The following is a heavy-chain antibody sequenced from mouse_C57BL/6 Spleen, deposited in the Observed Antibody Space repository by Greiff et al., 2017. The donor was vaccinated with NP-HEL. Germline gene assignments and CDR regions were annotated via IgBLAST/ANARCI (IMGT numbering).Heavy chain of an antibody. CDR1: GFTFTDYY. J-gene: IGHJ4*01. CDR2: IRNKANGYTT. Sequence: EVKLVESGGGLVQPGGSLSLSCAASGFTFTDYYMSWVRQPPGKALEWLGFIRNKANGYTTEYSASVKGRFTISRDNSQSILYLQMNALRAEDSATYYCARYPPNYDYAMDYWGQGTSVTVSS. V-gene: IGHV7-3*01. D-gene: IGHD2-1*01. CDR3: ARYPPNYDYAMDY.